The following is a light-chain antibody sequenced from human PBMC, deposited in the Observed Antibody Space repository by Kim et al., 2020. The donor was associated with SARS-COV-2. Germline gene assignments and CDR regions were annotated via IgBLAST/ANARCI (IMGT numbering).Light chain of an antibody. V-gene: IGKV3-15*01. CDR1: RSVSSN. J-gene: IGKJ4*01. CDR2: DAS. Sequence: DIVMTQSPATLSLFPGESATLSCRASRSVSSNLAWYQQTPGQAPRLLIYDASTRATGIPDRFSGSGSGTEFTLTISSLQSEDFAVYYCQQYSHSPLTFGGGTKVDIK. CDR3: QQYSHSPLT.